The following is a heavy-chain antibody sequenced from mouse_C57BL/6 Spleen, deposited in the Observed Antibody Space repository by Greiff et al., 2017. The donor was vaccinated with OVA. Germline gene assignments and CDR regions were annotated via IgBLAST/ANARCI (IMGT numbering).Heavy chain of an antibody. Sequence: VQLQQPGAELVKPGASVKLSCKASGYTFTSYWMHWVKQRPGQGLEWIGMIHPNSGSTNYTEKFKSKATMTVAKSSSTAYMQLSSLTSEDSAVYYCATPYDYDDGGDYYAMDYWGQGTSVTVSS. J-gene: IGHJ4*01. D-gene: IGHD2-4*01. CDR2: IHPNSGST. V-gene: IGHV1-64*01. CDR1: GYTFTSYW. CDR3: ATPYDYDDGGDYYAMDY.